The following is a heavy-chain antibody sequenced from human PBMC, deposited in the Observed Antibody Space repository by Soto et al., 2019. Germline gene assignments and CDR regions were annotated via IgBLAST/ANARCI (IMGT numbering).Heavy chain of an antibody. D-gene: IGHD2-2*01. CDR1: GYTFTSYG. CDR2: ISAYIGDT. J-gene: IGHJ4*02. V-gene: IGHV1-18*04. Sequence: QVQLVQSGAEVKKPGASVKVSCKASGYTFTSYGISWVRQAPGQGLEWMGWISAYIGDTKYAQKLQGRVTLTTDTPTSTPYMELRGLNSDDTAVYYCARARGYIVVVPAATPYFAPWGRGPLVPVPS. CDR3: ARARGYIVVVPAATPYFAP.